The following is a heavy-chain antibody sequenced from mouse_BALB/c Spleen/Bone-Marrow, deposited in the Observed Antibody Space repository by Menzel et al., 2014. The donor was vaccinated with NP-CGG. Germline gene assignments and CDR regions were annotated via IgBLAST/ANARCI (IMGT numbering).Heavy chain of an antibody. D-gene: IGHD1-1*01. J-gene: IGHJ3*01. Sequence: DVKVEESGGGLVQPGGSMKLSCVASGFTFSNFWMSWVRQSPEKGLEWVAEIRLKSDNYATHYAESVKGKFTISRDDSKSRLYLQMNSLRTEDTGIYYCTLYYGSNYWFAYWGQGTLVTVSA. CDR3: TLYYGSNYWFAY. CDR1: GFTFSNFW. CDR2: IRLKSDNYAT. V-gene: IGHV6-6*02.